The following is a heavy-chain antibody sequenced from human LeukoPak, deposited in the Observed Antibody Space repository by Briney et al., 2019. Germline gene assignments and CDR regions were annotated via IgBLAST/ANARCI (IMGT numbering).Heavy chain of an antibody. V-gene: IGHV3-9*03. Sequence: GGSLRLSCAASGFTFDDYAMHWVRHAPGKGLEWVSGISWNSGSIGYADSVKGRFTISRDNAKNSLYLQMNSLRAEDMALYYCAKDSGDTNYFDYWGQGTLVTVSS. D-gene: IGHD3-10*01. CDR2: ISWNSGSI. J-gene: IGHJ4*02. CDR1: GFTFDDYA. CDR3: AKDSGDTNYFDY.